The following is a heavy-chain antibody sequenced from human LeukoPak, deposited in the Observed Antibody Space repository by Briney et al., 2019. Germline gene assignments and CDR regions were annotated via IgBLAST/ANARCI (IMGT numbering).Heavy chain of an antibody. J-gene: IGHJ4*02. D-gene: IGHD6-19*01. CDR3: ARQSIAVAGWGN. V-gene: IGHV4-39*01. CDR1: GGSISSSSYY. CDR2: IYYSGST. Sequence: PSENLSLTCTVSGGSISSSSYYWGWIRQPPGKRLEWIGSIYYSGSTYYNPSLKSRVTISVDTSKNQFSLKLSSVTAADTAVYYCARQSIAVAGWGNWGQGTLVTVSS.